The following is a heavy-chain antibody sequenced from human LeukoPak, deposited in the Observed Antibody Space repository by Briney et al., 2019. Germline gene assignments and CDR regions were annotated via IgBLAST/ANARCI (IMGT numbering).Heavy chain of an antibody. Sequence: SETLSLTCAVFGGSFSGYYWNWIRQPPGKGLEWIGQINPSRNTNYNPSLKSRVTISVDTSKKQFSLKLSSVTAADTAVYYCARWDYYYYYMDVWGKGTTVTVSS. CDR1: GGSFSGYY. J-gene: IGHJ6*03. V-gene: IGHV4-34*01. CDR3: ARWDYYYYYMDV. CDR2: INPSRNT.